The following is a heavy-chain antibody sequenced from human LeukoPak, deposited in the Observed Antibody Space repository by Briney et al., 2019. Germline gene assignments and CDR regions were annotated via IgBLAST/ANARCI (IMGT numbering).Heavy chain of an antibody. CDR3: ARVEFSGSYFSDY. D-gene: IGHD1-26*01. Sequence: GGSLRLSCAASGFTFSSYTMNWVRQAPGKGLEWVSSISTSSSYIYYADSVKGRFTISRDNAKKSLFLQMNSLRAEDTAVYYCARVEFSGSYFSDYWGQGTLVTVSS. CDR1: GFTFSSYT. V-gene: IGHV3-21*01. CDR2: ISTSSSYI. J-gene: IGHJ4*02.